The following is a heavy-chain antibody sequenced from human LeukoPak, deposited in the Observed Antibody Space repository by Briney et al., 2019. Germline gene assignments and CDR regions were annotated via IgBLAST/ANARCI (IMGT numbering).Heavy chain of an antibody. CDR3: AGGVYGSGSSHDY. D-gene: IGHD3-10*01. CDR1: GFTFSSHW. J-gene: IGHJ4*02. V-gene: IGHV3-7*01. CDR2: IKLDGSEK. Sequence: GGSLRLSCAASGFTFSSHWMSWARQAPGKGLEWVANIKLDGSEKYYVDSVKGRFTISRDNAKNSLYLQMNSLRVEDTAVYYCAGGVYGSGSSHDYWGQGTLVTVSS.